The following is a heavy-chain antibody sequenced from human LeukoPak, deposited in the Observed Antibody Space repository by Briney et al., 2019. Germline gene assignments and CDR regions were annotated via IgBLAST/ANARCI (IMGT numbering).Heavy chain of an antibody. D-gene: IGHD5-12*01. CDR1: GFTFDDYA. J-gene: IGHJ4*02. Sequence: TGGSLRLSCAASGFTFDDYAMHWVRQAPGKGLEWVSLISGDGGSTYYADSVKGRFTVSRDNSQNTVYLQMNSLRADDTAVYYCAKVESGGYSFGNFYYWGQGTLVTVFS. V-gene: IGHV3-43*02. CDR2: ISGDGGST. CDR3: AKVESGGYSFGNFYY.